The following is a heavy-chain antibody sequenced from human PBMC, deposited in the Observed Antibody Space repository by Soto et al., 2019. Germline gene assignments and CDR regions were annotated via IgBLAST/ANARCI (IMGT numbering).Heavy chain of an antibody. CDR3: ARDPPGRGAYYYGMDV. V-gene: IGHV4-30-4*01. J-gene: IGHJ6*02. CDR1: GGSISSGDYY. D-gene: IGHD3-10*01. CDR2: IYYSGST. Sequence: QVQLQESGPGLVKPSQTLSLTCTVSGGSISSGDYYWSWIRQPPGKGLEWIGYIYYSGSTYYNPSLKSRVTISVDTSKNQFSLKLSSVTAADTAVYYCARDPPGRGAYYYGMDVWGQGTTVTVSS.